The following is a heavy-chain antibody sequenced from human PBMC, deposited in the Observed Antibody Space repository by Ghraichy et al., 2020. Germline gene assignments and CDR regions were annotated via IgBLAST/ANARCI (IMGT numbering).Heavy chain of an antibody. J-gene: IGHJ6*03. Sequence: GSLRLSCIVSGGSISDNYWSWIRQPPGKRLEWIGYIYYTGSTDYNPSLNSRVTISVDTSKTQYSLKVTSVTAADTAVYYCARGYNWYMDVWGKGTTVTVSS. V-gene: IGHV4-59*01. CDR3: ARGYNWYMDV. CDR1: GGSISDNY. CDR2: IYYTGST.